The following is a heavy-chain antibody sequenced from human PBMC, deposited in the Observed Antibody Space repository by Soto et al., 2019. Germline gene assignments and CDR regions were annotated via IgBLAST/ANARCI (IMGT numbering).Heavy chain of an antibody. CDR3: ARGPRVSSTGTGAH. J-gene: IGHJ4*02. Sequence: GGSLRLSCSVSGFTFSAYWMHWVRQVPGKGLTWVSRISDDGPTATYADSVKGRFVISRDNAKNSLYLEMNTLRADDSGLYYCARGPRVSSTGTGAHWGRGTLVTVSS. CDR2: ISDDGPTA. V-gene: IGHV3-74*01. CDR1: GFTFSAYW. D-gene: IGHD1-1*01.